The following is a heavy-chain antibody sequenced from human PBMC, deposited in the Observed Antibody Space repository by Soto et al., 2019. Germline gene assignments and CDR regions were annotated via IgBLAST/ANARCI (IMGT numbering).Heavy chain of an antibody. CDR1: GFTFSNYW. CDR2: IDTDGSTT. J-gene: IGHJ4*02. Sequence: PGGSLRLSCAASGFTFSNYWMHWVRQVPGRGLVWVSRIDTDGSTTSYADFAKGRFTISRDNAKSTLSLQLNSLRAEDTAIYYCACRRRQAPLGPKGDIDYWGQGTLVTVSS. V-gene: IGHV3-74*01. D-gene: IGHD3-16*01. CDR3: ACRRRQAPLGPKGDIDY.